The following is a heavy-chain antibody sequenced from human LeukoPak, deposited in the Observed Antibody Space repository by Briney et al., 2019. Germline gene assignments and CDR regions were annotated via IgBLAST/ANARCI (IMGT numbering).Heavy chain of an antibody. CDR2: ISYDGSNK. V-gene: IGHV3-30*04. J-gene: IGHJ4*02. Sequence: GRSLRLSCAASGFTFSSYAMHWVRQAPGKGLEWVAVISYDGSNKYYADSVKGRFTISRDNSENTLYLQMNSLRAEDTAVYYCARDSQYYYGSGGDLDYWGQGTLVTVSS. D-gene: IGHD3-10*01. CDR1: GFTFSSYA. CDR3: ARDSQYYYGSGGDLDY.